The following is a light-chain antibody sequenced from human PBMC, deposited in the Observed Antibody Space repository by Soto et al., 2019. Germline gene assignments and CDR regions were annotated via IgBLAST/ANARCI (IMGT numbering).Light chain of an antibody. Sequence: DIQLTQSPSPLSASVGDRVTITCQASQDISSYLNWYQHKRGKAPKLLIYDASILETGVPPRFSGSGSGTHFTFTISGLQPEDVAAYYCQYCDYLPIFGPGTTVDFK. CDR2: DAS. CDR3: QYCDYLPI. J-gene: IGKJ3*01. CDR1: QDISSY. V-gene: IGKV1-33*01.